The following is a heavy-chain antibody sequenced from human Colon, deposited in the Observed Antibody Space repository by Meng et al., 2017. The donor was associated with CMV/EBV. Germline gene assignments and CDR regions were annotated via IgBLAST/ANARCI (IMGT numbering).Heavy chain of an antibody. V-gene: IGHV3-53*01. D-gene: IGHD5-24*01. CDR1: GFPVRGHY. Sequence: EVQVVESRGGLSEPGGSLSRSCTACGFPVRGHYMSWVRQAPGKGREWVSVIYSGGSTYYADSVKGRFTISGDNAENTLYLQMDSLRVDDTAVYYCAAQRRAGFDSWGQGTLVTVSS. J-gene: IGHJ5*01. CDR3: AAQRRAGFDS. CDR2: IYSGGST.